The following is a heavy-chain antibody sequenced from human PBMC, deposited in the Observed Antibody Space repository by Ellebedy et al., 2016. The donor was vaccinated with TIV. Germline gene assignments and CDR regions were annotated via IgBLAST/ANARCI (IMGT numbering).Heavy chain of an antibody. CDR3: ARIDSWQPIDD. CDR2: VYYSGSP. Sequence: MPSETLSLTCSVSGGSLSSTRYYWAWIRQPPGKGLEWIGSVYYSGSPYYNPSFKSRVTLSADTSKNQFSLNLRTVTAADTAVYYCARIDSWQPIDDWGQGILVTISS. V-gene: IGHV4-39*01. D-gene: IGHD3-9*01. J-gene: IGHJ4*02. CDR1: GGSLSSTRYY.